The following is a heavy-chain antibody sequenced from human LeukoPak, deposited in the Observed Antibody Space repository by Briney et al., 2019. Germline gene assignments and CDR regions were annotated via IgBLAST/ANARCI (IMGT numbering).Heavy chain of an antibody. CDR3: AKSNGYGLVDI. Sequence: PSETLSLTCAVYGGSFSGYYWSWIRQPPGKGLEWIGEINHSGSTNYNPSLKSRVTISVDTSKNQFSLKLTSVTAADTVVYYCAKSNGYGLVDIWGQGTMVTVSS. V-gene: IGHV4-34*01. J-gene: IGHJ3*02. CDR1: GGSFSGYY. CDR2: INHSGST. D-gene: IGHD3-10*01.